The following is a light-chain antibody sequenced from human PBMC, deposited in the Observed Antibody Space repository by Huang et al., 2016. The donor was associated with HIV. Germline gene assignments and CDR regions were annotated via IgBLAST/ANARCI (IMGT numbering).Light chain of an antibody. CDR2: DAS. J-gene: IGKJ4*01. V-gene: IGKV3-15*01. Sequence: EIVMTESPAALSVSPGERVTLSCRASQSVNSNVAWYQQKSGQGPRLLIYDASSRATGIPARFSASGSGTECTLTITSLQSEDFAVYYCQQYDNWPLTFGGGARVEIK. CDR3: QQYDNWPLT. CDR1: QSVNSN.